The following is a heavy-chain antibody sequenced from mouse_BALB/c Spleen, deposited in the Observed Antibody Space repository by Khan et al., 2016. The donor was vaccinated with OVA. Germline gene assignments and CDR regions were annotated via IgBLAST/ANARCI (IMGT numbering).Heavy chain of an antibody. CDR3: ARSLYYSYGYALDC. Sequence: QLEESGPGLVKPSQSLSLTCTVTGYSITSDYAWNWIRQFPGNKLEWMGYISSTGSTSYNPSLKSRISITRDTSTNQFFLQLKSVTTEDTATYYCARSLYYSYGYALDCWGRGTSVTVSS. J-gene: IGHJ4*01. CDR2: ISSTGST. D-gene: IGHD2-14*01. V-gene: IGHV3-2*02. CDR1: GYSITSDYA.